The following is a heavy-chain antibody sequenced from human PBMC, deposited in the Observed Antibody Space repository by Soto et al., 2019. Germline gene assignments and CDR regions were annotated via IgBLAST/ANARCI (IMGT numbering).Heavy chain of an antibody. V-gene: IGHV2-5*02. Sequence: QITLKESGPTLVKPTQPLTLTCTFSGFSLSTSGVGVGWIRQPPGKALEWLALIYWDDDKRYSPSLKSRLTITKDTSKNQVVLTMTNMGPVDTATYYCAHDFCGDYEGNGFVPWGQGTLVTVSS. CDR3: AHDFCGDYEGNGFVP. CDR2: IYWDDDK. D-gene: IGHD4-17*01. CDR1: GFSLSTSGVG. J-gene: IGHJ5*02.